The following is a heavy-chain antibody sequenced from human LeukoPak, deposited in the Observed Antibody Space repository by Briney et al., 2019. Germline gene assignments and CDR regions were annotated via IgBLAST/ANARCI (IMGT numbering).Heavy chain of an antibody. J-gene: IGHJ3*02. CDR2: IKQDASEK. Sequence: GGSLRLSCAGSGITLSSYWMSWVRQAPGKGLEWVANIKQDASEKYFVDSLRGRFTISGDNAKNSLFLQMNSLRAEDTAVYYCVRDQGAFDMWGHGTMVTVSS. CDR3: VRDQGAFDM. V-gene: IGHV3-7*05. CDR1: GITLSSYW.